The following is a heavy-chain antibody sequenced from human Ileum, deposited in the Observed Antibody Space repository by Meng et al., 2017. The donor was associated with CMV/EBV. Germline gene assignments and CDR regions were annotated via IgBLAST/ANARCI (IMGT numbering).Heavy chain of an antibody. V-gene: IGHV3-53*01. D-gene: IGHD2-8*01. Sequence: GGSLRLSCAASGFTVSSDYMNWVRQAPGKGLEWVSVIYSGGGTYYAESVKGRFTISRDSSENTVYLQMNGRRADDTAVYYCGRDPGLPNGFDDWGQGTRVTVSS. CDR2: IYSGGGT. J-gene: IGHJ5*02. CDR1: GFTVSSDY. CDR3: GRDPGLPNGFDD.